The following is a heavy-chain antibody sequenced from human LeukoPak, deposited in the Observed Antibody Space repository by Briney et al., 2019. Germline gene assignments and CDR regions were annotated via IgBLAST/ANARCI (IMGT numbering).Heavy chain of an antibody. D-gene: IGHD3-10*02. CDR3: AELGITMIGGV. J-gene: IGHJ6*04. CDR1: GFTFSSYA. Sequence: GGSLRLSCAASGFTFSSYAMNWVRQAPGKGLEWVSYMKGRFTISRDNAKNSLYLQMNSLRAEDTAVYYCAELGITMIGGVWGKGTTVTISS. V-gene: IGHV3-21*05.